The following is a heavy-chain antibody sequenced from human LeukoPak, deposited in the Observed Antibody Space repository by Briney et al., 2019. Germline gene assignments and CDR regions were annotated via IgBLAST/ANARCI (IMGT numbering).Heavy chain of an antibody. CDR1: GGSISSYY. Sequence: SETLSLTCTVSGGSISSYYWSWIRQPPGKGLEWIGYIYYSGSTNYNPSLKSRVTISVDTSKNQFSLKLSSVTAADTAVYYCARDMHYLATPTTNYYYYMDVWGKGTTVTVSS. CDR3: ARDMHYLATPTTNYYYYMDV. D-gene: IGHD1/OR15-1a*01. V-gene: IGHV4-59*01. J-gene: IGHJ6*03. CDR2: IYYSGST.